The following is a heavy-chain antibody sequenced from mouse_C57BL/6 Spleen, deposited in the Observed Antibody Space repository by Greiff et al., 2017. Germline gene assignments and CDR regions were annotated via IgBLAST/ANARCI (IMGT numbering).Heavy chain of an antibody. V-gene: IGHV1-19*01. CDR1: GYTFTDYY. D-gene: IGHD2-5*01. Sequence: EVQLQQSGPVLVKPGASVKMSCKASGYTFTDYYMTWVKQSPGKSLEWIGVINPYNGGTSYNQKFKGKATLTVDKSSSTAYMELNSLTSEDSAVYSGAEWDSNTAYAMCYWGQGTSVT. CDR2: INPYNGGT. CDR3: AEWDSNTAYAMCY. J-gene: IGHJ4*01.